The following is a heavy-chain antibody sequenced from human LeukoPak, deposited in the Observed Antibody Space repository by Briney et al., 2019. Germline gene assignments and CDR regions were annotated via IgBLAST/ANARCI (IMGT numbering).Heavy chain of an antibody. Sequence: GASVTVSCMASGYTFTSYGISWVRQPPGQGLEWMGIINPSGGSTSYAQKFQGRVTMTRDMSTSTVYMELSSLRSEDTAVYYCARDYDSSGRQDDYWGQGTLVTVSS. CDR3: ARDYDSSGRQDDY. V-gene: IGHV1-46*01. CDR2: INPSGGST. CDR1: GYTFTSYG. D-gene: IGHD3-22*01. J-gene: IGHJ4*02.